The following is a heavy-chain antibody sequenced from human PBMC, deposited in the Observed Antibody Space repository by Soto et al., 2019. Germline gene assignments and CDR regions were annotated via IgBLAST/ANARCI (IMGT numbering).Heavy chain of an antibody. J-gene: IGHJ6*03. V-gene: IGHV3-30*18. CDR3: AKEQINYYYYMDV. Sequence: GGSLRLSCAASGFTFSSYGMHWVRQAPGKGLEWVAVISYDGSNKYYADSVKGRFTISRDNSKNTLYLQMNSLRAEDTAVYYCAKEQINYYYYMDVWGKGTTVTVSS. D-gene: IGHD3-16*01. CDR1: GFTFSSYG. CDR2: ISYDGSNK.